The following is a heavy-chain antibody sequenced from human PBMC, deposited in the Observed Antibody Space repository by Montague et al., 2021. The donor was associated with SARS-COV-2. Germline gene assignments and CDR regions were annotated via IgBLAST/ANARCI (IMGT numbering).Heavy chain of an antibody. V-gene: IGHV3-33*01. Sequence: CLRLSCAASGFTSSSYGMHWVRQAPGKGLEWAAVIWYDGSNKYYADSVKGRFTISRDNSKNTLYLQMNSLRAEDTAVYYCARDRYYYGSGSLDAFDIWGQGTMVTVSS. J-gene: IGHJ3*02. CDR1: GFTSSSYG. CDR3: ARDRYYYGSGSLDAFDI. D-gene: IGHD3-10*01. CDR2: IWYDGSNK.